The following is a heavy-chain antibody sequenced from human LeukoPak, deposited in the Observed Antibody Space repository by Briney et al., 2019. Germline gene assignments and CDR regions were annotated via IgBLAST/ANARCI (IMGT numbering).Heavy chain of an antibody. J-gene: IGHJ4*02. CDR3: ASSRYSSGWYDY. Sequence: SETLSLTCTVSGGSIRSSYYYWSWIRQPPGKGLEWIGYIYYSGSTNYNPSLKSRVTISVDTSKNQFSLKLSSVTAADTAVYYCASSRYSSGWYDYWGQGTLVTVSS. CDR1: GGSIRSSYYY. CDR2: IYYSGST. V-gene: IGHV4-61*01. D-gene: IGHD6-19*01.